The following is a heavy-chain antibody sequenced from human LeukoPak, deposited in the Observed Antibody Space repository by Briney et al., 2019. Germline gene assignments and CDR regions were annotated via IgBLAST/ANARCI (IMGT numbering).Heavy chain of an antibody. CDR2: INHSGST. CDR1: GGSFSCYY. V-gene: IGHV4-34*01. J-gene: IGHJ6*03. D-gene: IGHD3-10*01. Sequence: SETLSLTCAVYGGSFSCYYWRWIRQPPGKGLEWIGEINHSGSTNYKPSLKSRVTISVDTSKNQFSLKLSSVTAADTAVYYCARERITMVRGVIIWYYYYMDVWGKGTTVTISS. CDR3: ARERITMVRGVIIWYYYYMDV.